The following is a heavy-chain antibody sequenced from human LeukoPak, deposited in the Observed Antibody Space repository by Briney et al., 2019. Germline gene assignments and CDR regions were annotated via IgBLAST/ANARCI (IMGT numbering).Heavy chain of an antibody. D-gene: IGHD6-19*01. J-gene: IGHJ4*02. CDR2: ISGSGGST. V-gene: IGHV3-23*01. CDR3: AKDRVAVPF. Sequence: GRSLRLSCAASGFTFDDYAMHWVRQAPGKGLEWVSAISGSGGSTYYADSVKGRFTISRDNSKNTLYLQMNSLRAEDTAVYYCAKDRVAVPFWGQGTLVTVSS. CDR1: GFTFDDYA.